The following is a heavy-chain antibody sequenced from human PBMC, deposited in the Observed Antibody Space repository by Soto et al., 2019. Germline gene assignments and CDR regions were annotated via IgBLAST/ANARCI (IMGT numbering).Heavy chain of an antibody. D-gene: IGHD3-3*01. CDR2: IYYSGNT. Sequence: PSETLSLTCTVSGGSISSYYWSWIRQPPGKGLEWIGYIYYSGNTNYNPSLKSRVTISVDTSKNQFSLKLSSVTAADTAVYYCARAPLFWSGPGPVYYYMDVWGKGTTVTVSS. J-gene: IGHJ6*03. CDR1: GGSISSYY. V-gene: IGHV4-59*01. CDR3: ARAPLFWSGPGPVYYYMDV.